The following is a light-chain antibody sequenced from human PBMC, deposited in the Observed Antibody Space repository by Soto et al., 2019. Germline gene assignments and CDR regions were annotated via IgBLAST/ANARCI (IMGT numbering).Light chain of an antibody. J-gene: IGKJ1*01. Sequence: EIVMTQSPVTLSVSLGERATLSCRTSESVGVNLAWFQQKPGQAPRLLIYGASTRAPSVPARFSGGGSGTDFTLTISSLQSEDLALYFCQQYHYWPRLFGQGTKVEI. CDR2: GAS. CDR1: ESVGVN. V-gene: IGKV3-15*01. CDR3: QQYHYWPRL.